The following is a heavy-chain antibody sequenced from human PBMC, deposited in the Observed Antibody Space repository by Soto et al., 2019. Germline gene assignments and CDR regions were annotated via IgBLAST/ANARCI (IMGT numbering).Heavy chain of an antibody. CDR2: IYYSGST. Sequence: PSETLSLTCTVSGGSISSGDYYWSWIRQPPGKGLEWIGYIYYSGSTYYNPSLKSRVTISVDTSKNQFSLKLSSVTAADTAVYYCARDRVSRDFWSGPQTHYYYYGMDVWSQGTTVTVSS. CDR1: GGSISSGDYY. CDR3: ARDRVSRDFWSGPQTHYYYYGMDV. D-gene: IGHD3-3*01. V-gene: IGHV4-30-4*01. J-gene: IGHJ6*02.